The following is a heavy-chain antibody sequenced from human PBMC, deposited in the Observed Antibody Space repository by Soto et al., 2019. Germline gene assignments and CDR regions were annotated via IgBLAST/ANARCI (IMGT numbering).Heavy chain of an antibody. J-gene: IGHJ4*02. CDR1: GGSISSYY. V-gene: IGHV4-59*12. CDR3: ARDIGYSGYDFPGFDY. D-gene: IGHD5-12*01. Sequence: PSETLSLTCTVSGGSISSYYWSWIRQPPGKGLEWIGYIYYSGSTNYNPSLKSRVTISVDTSKNQFSLKLSSVTAADTAVYYCARDIGYSGYDFPGFDYWGQGTLVTVSS. CDR2: IYYSGST.